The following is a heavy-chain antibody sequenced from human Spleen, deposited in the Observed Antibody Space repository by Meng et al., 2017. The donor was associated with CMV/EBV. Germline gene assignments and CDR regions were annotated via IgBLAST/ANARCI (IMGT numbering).Heavy chain of an antibody. Sequence: SVKVSCKASGGTFSSYAISWVRQAPGQGLEWMGGIIPIFGTANYAQKFQGRVTITTDESTSTAYMELSRLRSDDTAVYYCARGYIVVVPAANWFDPWGQGTLVTVS. D-gene: IGHD2-2*01. CDR2: IIPIFGTA. CDR1: GGTFSSYA. J-gene: IGHJ5*02. V-gene: IGHV1-69*05. CDR3: ARGYIVVVPAANWFDP.